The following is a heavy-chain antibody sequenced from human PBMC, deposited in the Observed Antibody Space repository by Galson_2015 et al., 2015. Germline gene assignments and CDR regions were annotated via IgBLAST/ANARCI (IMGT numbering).Heavy chain of an antibody. CDR3: ARDRGGLMTTVPFGWFDP. Sequence: SVKVSCKASGGTFSSYAISWVRQAPGQGLEWMGGIIPIFGTANYAQKFQGRVTITADESTSTAYMELSSLRSEDTAVYYCARDRGGLMTTVPFGWFDPWGQGTLVTVSS. V-gene: IGHV1-69*13. D-gene: IGHD4-11*01. CDR1: GGTFSSYA. CDR2: IIPIFGTA. J-gene: IGHJ5*02.